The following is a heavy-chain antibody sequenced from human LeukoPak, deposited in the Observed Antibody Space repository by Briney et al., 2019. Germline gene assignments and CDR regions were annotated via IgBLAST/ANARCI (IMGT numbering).Heavy chain of an antibody. J-gene: IGHJ4*02. V-gene: IGHV1-46*01. CDR2: INPSVDSD. CDR1: GYTFSNYY. D-gene: IGHD1-26*01. Sequence: RASVKVSCKASGYTFSNYYMHWVRQAPGQDLEWMGVINPSVDSDRSGQKFQDRVTMTSDTSTSTVYMDLSSLRSELTAVYSCARGGVGGNSVSFYYFDYWGQGTLVTVSS. CDR3: ARGGVGGNSVSFYYFDY.